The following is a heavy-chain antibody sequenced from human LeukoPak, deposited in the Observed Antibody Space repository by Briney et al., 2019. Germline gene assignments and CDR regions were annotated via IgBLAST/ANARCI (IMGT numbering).Heavy chain of an antibody. CDR2: INHSGST. V-gene: IGHV4-34*01. Sequence: SETLSLTCAVYGGSFSGYYWSWIRQPPGKGLEWIGEINHSGSTNYNPSLKSRVTISVDTYKNQFSLKLSSVTAADTAVYYCARGLLGYCSSTSCGGCWFDPWGQGTLVTVSS. CDR1: GGSFSGYY. CDR3: ARGLLGYCSSTSCGGCWFDP. D-gene: IGHD2-2*01. J-gene: IGHJ5*02.